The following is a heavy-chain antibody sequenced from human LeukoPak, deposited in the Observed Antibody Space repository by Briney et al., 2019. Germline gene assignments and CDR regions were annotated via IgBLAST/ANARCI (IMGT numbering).Heavy chain of an antibody. CDR1: GGSISSYY. Sequence: PSETLSLTCTVSGGSISSYYWSWIRQPAGKGLEWIGRIYTSGSTNYNPSLKSRVTMSVDTSKSQFSPKLSSVTAADTAVYYCATSGATTATTWGGNWFDPWGQGALVTVSS. J-gene: IGHJ5*02. CDR3: ATSGATTATTWGGNWFDP. D-gene: IGHD4-17*01. CDR2: IYTSGST. V-gene: IGHV4-4*07.